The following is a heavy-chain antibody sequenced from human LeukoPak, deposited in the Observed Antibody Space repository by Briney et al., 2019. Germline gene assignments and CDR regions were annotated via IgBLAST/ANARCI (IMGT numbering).Heavy chain of an antibody. CDR2: ISSSSSYI. Sequence: GGSLRLSCAASGFTFSSYSMNWVRQAPGKGLEWVSSISSSSSYIYYADSVKGRFTISRDNAKNSLYLQMNSPRAEDTAVYYCARGRIAAAITFDYWGQGTLVTVSS. CDR3: ARGRIAAAITFDY. D-gene: IGHD6-13*01. V-gene: IGHV3-21*01. J-gene: IGHJ4*02. CDR1: GFTFSSYS.